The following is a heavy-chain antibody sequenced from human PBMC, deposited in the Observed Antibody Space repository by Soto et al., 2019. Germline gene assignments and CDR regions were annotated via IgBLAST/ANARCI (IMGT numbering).Heavy chain of an antibody. CDR2: ISWNSDNI. CDR3: AKDLYSNYGDAFDI. Sequence: GGSLRLSCAASGFTFDDYAMHWVRQAPGKGLEWVSGISWNSDNIGYADSVKGRFTISRDNVKNSLYLQMNSLRAEDTALYYCAKDLYSNYGDAFDIWGQGTMVTVSS. D-gene: IGHD4-4*01. J-gene: IGHJ3*02. CDR1: GFTFDDYA. V-gene: IGHV3-9*01.